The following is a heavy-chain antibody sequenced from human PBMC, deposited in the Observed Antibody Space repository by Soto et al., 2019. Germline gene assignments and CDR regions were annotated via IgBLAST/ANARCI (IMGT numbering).Heavy chain of an antibody. CDR2: IYYRGIT. CDR1: GVSISNSSYY. Sequence: QLQLQESGPGLVKPSETLSLTRTVSGVSISNSSYYWGWIRRPPGKGLEWIGTIYYRGITYYNPSLKSRVTISVDTSKNQFSLKLTSVTAADTAVYYCARHGSNWGQGTLVTVSS. V-gene: IGHV4-39*01. J-gene: IGHJ4*02. CDR3: ARHGSN.